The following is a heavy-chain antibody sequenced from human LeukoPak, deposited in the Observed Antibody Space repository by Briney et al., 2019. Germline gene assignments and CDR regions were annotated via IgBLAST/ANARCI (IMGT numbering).Heavy chain of an antibody. J-gene: IGHJ6*02. CDR3: ARLGGIGELLRVALDV. CDR2: TSSSSSYI. CDR1: GFTFSNYS. D-gene: IGHD3-10*01. V-gene: IGHV3-21*01. Sequence: KSGGSLRLSCVASGFTFSNYSVNWVRQAPGKGLEWVSSTSSSSSYIFYADSVKGRFTISRDNAKNSLYLQMHSLRAEDTAVYYCARLGGIGELLRVALDVWGQGTTVTVSS.